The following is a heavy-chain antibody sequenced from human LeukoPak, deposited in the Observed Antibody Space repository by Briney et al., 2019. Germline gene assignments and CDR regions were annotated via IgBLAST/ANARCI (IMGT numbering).Heavy chain of an antibody. CDR1: GFTVSSNY. D-gene: IGHD3-10*01. CDR3: AREGDYYGSGSYYRLGYFDY. J-gene: IGHJ4*02. V-gene: IGHV3-53*01. CDR2: IYSGGST. Sequence: GGSLRLSCAASGFTVSSNYMSWVRQAPGKGLEWVSVIYSGGSTYYADSVKGRFTISRDNSKNTLYLQMNSPRAEDTAVYYCAREGDYYGSGSYYRLGYFDYWGQGTLVTVSS.